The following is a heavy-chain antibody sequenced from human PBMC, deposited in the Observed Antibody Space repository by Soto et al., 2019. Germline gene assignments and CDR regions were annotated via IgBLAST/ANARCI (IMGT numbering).Heavy chain of an antibody. CDR1: GFTLSGYA. V-gene: IGHV3-64*01. Sequence: EVQLAESGGGLAQPGGSLRLSCAASGFTLSGYAMDWVRQAPGKGLEYVSGISSNGVGTYYANSVQGRFTISRDNSKNTVYLQMGSLRPEDMAVYYCARRARPDFYYMDVWGKWTTVNVSS. CDR2: ISSNGVGT. J-gene: IGHJ6*03. CDR3: ARRARPDFYYMDV. D-gene: IGHD6-6*01.